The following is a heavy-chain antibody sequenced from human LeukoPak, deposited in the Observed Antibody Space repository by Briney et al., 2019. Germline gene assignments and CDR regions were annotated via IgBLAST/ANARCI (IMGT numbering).Heavy chain of an antibody. CDR2: IRYDGSNK. J-gene: IGHJ4*02. Sequence: TGGSLRLSCAASGFTFSSYAMSWVRQAPGKGLEWVAFIRYDGSNKYYADSVKGRFTISRDNSKNTLYLQMNSLRAEDTAVYYCAKDQYVVRIFGVVTGIDYWGQGNLVTVSS. D-gene: IGHD3-3*01. CDR1: GFTFSSYA. CDR3: AKDQYVVRIFGVVTGIDY. V-gene: IGHV3-30*02.